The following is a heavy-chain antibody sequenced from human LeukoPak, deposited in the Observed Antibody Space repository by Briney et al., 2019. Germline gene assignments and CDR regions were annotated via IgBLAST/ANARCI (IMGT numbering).Heavy chain of an antibody. Sequence: SVKVSCKASGGTFSSYAISWVRQAPGQGLEWMGGIIPIFGTANYAQKFQGRVTITTDESTSTAYMELSSLRSEDTAVYYCARDRTYYGSGSYFGAWFDPWGQGTLVTVSS. CDR1: GGTFSSYA. D-gene: IGHD3-10*01. CDR2: IIPIFGTA. V-gene: IGHV1-69*05. CDR3: ARDRTYYGSGSYFGAWFDP. J-gene: IGHJ5*02.